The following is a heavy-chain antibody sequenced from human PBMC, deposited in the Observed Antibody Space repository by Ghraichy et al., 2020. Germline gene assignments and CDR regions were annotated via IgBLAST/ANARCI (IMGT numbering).Heavy chain of an antibody. V-gene: IGHV4-34*01. J-gene: IGHJ4*02. Sequence: SETLSLTCAVYGGSFSGYYWSWIRQPPGKGLEWIGEINHSGSTNYNPSLKSRVTISVDTSKNQFSLKLSSVTAADTAVYYCARGESSRRYQLLFRSSGSYYPFDYWGQGTLVTVSS. CDR1: GGSFSGYY. CDR3: ARGESSRRYQLLFRSSGSYYPFDY. D-gene: IGHD3-10*01. CDR2: INHSGST.